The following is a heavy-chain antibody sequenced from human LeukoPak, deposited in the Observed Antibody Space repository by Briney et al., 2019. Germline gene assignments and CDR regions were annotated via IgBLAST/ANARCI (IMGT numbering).Heavy chain of an antibody. D-gene: IGHD5-18*01. CDR1: GYTLTELS. V-gene: IGHV1-24*01. Sequence: ASVKVSCKVSGYTLTELSMHWVRQAPGKGLEWMGGFDPEDGETIYAQKFQGRVTITADESTSTAYMELSSLRSEDTAVYYCARDSVGYSYGTFDYWGQGTLVTVSS. CDR3: ARDSVGYSYGTFDY. J-gene: IGHJ4*02. CDR2: FDPEDGET.